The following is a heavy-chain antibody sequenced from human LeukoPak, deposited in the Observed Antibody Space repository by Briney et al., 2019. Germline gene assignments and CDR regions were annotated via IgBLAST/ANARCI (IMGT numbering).Heavy chain of an antibody. CDR1: GYTFTSYA. J-gene: IGHJ4*02. CDR2: INAGNGNT. D-gene: IGHD6-13*01. Sequence: GASVKGSCKASGYTFTSYAMHWVRQAPGQRLEWMGWINAGNGNTKYSQKFQGRVTITRDTSASTAYMELSSLRSEDTAVYYCAREKLAAAGTFDYWGQGTLVTVSS. V-gene: IGHV1-3*01. CDR3: AREKLAAAGTFDY.